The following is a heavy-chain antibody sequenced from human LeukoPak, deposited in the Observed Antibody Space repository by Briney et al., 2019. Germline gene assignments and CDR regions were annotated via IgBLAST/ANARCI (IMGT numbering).Heavy chain of an antibody. V-gene: IGHV4-39*07. CDR2: IFHGGNT. D-gene: IGHD3-3*01. Sequence: SETLSLTCTVSGDSITSSAFYWGWIRQAPGKGLEWIGNIFHGGNTHYNPSLKSRVTISVDTSKNQFSLKLSSVTAADTAVYYCARATTDSWNLRFNWFDPWGQGTLVTVSS. CDR3: ARATTDSWNLRFNWFDP. J-gene: IGHJ5*02. CDR1: GDSITSSAFY.